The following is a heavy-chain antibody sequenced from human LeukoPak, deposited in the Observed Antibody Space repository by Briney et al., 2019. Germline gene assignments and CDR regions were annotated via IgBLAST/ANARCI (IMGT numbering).Heavy chain of an antibody. CDR2: ISSSSSYI. CDR1: GFTFSSYS. D-gene: IGHD6-13*01. CDR3: ARVRYSSSSRAFDI. V-gene: IGHV3-21*01. J-gene: IGHJ3*02. Sequence: GGSLRLSCAASGFTFSSYSMNWVRQAPGKGLEWVSSISSSSSYIYYADSVKGRFTISRDSAKNSLYLQMNSLRAEDTAVYYCARVRYSSSSRAFDIWGQGTMVTVSS.